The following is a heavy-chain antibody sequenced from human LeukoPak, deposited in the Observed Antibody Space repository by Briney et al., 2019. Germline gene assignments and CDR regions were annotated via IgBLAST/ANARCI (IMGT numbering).Heavy chain of an antibody. CDR1: GFTFSSYW. D-gene: IGHD3-9*01. J-gene: IGHJ3*01. CDR2: ISHDGRST. V-gene: IGHV3-74*01. CDR3: ARALTGTRNCLDV. Sequence: GGSLRLSCAASGFTFSSYWMHWVRQAPGKGLVWVSRISHDGRSTNSADSVKGRFTLSSDNAKNTLYLQMDSQRAGGTVVYLCARALTGTRNCLDVWGQGTMVTVSS.